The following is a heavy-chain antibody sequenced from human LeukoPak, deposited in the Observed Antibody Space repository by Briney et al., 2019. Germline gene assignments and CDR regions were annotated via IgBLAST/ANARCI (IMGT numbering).Heavy chain of an antibody. V-gene: IGHV3-7*01. J-gene: IGHJ4*02. CDR3: ARDGRQWLVTCSLDY. Sequence: GGSLRLSCAASGFTFSSYWMSWVRQAPGKGLEWVANIKEDGSEKYYVDSVRGRFTISRDNAKNSLYLQMNSLRAEDTAVYYCARDGRQWLVTCSLDYWGQGTLVTVSS. CDR2: IKEDGSEK. CDR1: GFTFSSYW. D-gene: IGHD6-19*01.